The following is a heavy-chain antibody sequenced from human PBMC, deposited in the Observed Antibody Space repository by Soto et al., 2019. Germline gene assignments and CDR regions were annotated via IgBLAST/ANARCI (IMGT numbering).Heavy chain of an antibody. CDR3: GRDRYAYGSGSTIDN. V-gene: IGHV1-69*04. J-gene: IGHJ4*02. CDR2: IVPVLGVP. D-gene: IGHD3-10*01. Sequence: QVQLVQSGAEVMKPGSSVKVSCMPSGGACSTYPLSWVRQAPGQGLVWMGRIVPVLGVPNYAQRFQCRVTMTADKDTNTAYLELSSLRFEDTAVYYCGRDRYAYGSGSTIDNWGQGTLVTVSS. CDR1: GGACSTYP.